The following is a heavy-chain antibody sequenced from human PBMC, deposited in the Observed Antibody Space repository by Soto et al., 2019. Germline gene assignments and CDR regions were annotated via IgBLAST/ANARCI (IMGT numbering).Heavy chain of an antibody. D-gene: IGHD3-9*01. CDR3: ARKSLTNYDAFDI. J-gene: IGHJ3*02. V-gene: IGHV5-51*01. CDR1: GYSFITYW. CDR2: IYPGDSDT. Sequence: PGESLKISCKGSGYSFITYWICWVRQMPGKGPEWMGIIYPGDSDTRYSPSFEGQVTISADKSINPAYLQWSSLKALDTAMYYCARKSLTNYDAFDIWGQGTMVTVSS.